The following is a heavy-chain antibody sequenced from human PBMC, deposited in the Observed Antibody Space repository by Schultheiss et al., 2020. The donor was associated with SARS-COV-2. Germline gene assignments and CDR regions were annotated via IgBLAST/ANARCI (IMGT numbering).Heavy chain of an antibody. CDR2: INHSGST. J-gene: IGHJ2*01. CDR3: AKAPYAVTVTNWYFDL. CDR1: GGSFSGYY. D-gene: IGHD4-17*01. V-gene: IGHV4-34*01. Sequence: SQTLSLTCAVYGGSFSGYYWSWIRQPPGKGLEWIGEINHSGSTNYNPSLKSRVTISVDTSKNQFSLKLSSVTAAYTAVYYCAKAPYAVTVTNWYFDLWGRGTLVTVSS.